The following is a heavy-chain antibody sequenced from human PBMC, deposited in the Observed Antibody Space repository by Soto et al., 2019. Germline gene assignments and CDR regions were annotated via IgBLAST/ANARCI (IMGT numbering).Heavy chain of an antibody. V-gene: IGHV1-18*01. J-gene: IGHJ6*03. CDR1: GYTFTSYG. Sequence: ASVKVSCKASGYTFTSYGISWVRQAPGQGLEWMGWISAYNGNTNYVQKLQGRVTMTTDTSTSTAYMELRSLRSDDTAVYYCARDGNYDFWSGYYDFGAWGYYMDVWGKGTTVTVSS. CDR2: ISAYNGNT. CDR3: ARDGNYDFWSGYYDFGAWGYYMDV. D-gene: IGHD3-3*01.